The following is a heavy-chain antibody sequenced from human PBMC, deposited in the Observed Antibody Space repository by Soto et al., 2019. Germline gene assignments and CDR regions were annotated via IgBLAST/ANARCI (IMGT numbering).Heavy chain of an antibody. CDR1: GFTFNNYA. Sequence: QVQLVESGGGVVQPGRSLRLSCAASGFTFNNYAMHWVRQAPGKGLEWVALISYDGSTKYYADSVTGRFTISRDNSKSTLSLQMNSLRAEDTAVYYCARSAPNYFDYWGQGTLVTVSS. CDR2: ISYDGSTK. V-gene: IGHV3-30-3*01. J-gene: IGHJ4*02. CDR3: ARSAPNYFDY.